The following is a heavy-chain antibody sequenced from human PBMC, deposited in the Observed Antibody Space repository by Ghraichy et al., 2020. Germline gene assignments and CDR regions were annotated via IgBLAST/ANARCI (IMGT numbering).Heavy chain of an antibody. V-gene: IGHV3-48*02. J-gene: IGHJ4*02. CDR3: ATDDYDNSASSY. CDR2: ISSDNTI. D-gene: IGHD3-22*01. Sequence: GGSLRLSCTASGFTFSSYNMNWVRQTPGKGLEWVSYISSDNTIYYADSVKGRFTISRDNARNSLYLQMNSLRDEDTAVYYCATDDYDNSASSYWGQGTLVTVSS. CDR1: GFTFSSYN.